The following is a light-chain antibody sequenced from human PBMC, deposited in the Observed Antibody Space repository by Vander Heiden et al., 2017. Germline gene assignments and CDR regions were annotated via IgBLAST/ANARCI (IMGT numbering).Light chain of an antibody. CDR3: QFYETSLLT. J-gene: IGKJ4*01. CDR2: GAS. CDR1: QSVSNSY. Sequence: VLTQSPGTLSLSPGERATLSCRASQSVSNSYLAWYQQRRGQPPRLLIYGASSRATGIPDRFSGSGFGTDFALTISRLEPEDFAVYYCQFYETSLLTFGGGTKVEIK. V-gene: IGKV3-20*01.